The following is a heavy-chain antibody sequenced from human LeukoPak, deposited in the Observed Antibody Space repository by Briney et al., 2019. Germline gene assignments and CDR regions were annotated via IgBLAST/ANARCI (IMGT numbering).Heavy chain of an antibody. CDR3: ARPGPTTVTTFDAFHL. D-gene: IGHD4-17*01. V-gene: IGHV3-21*01. CDR1: GFTFSSCS. CDR2: ISSGSGYI. Sequence: GGSLRLSCAASGFTFSSCSMNWVRQAPGKGLEWVSFISSGSGYIYYADSVKGRFTISRDNAKNSLYLQMNSLRAEDTAVYYCARPGPTTVTTFDAFHLWGQGTMVTVSS. J-gene: IGHJ3*01.